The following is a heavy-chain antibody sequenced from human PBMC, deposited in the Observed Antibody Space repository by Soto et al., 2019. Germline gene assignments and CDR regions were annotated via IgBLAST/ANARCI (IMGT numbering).Heavy chain of an antibody. J-gene: IGHJ6*02. V-gene: IGHV4-34*01. CDR2: INHSGST. Sequence: SETLSLTCAVYGGSFSGYYWSWIRQPPGKGLEWIGEINHSGSTNYNPSLKSRVTISVDTSKNQFSLKLSSVTAADTAVYYCARGRPLKAGDLWSGPIHYYYYGMDVWGQGTTVTVSS. D-gene: IGHD3-3*01. CDR3: ARGRPLKAGDLWSGPIHYYYYGMDV. CDR1: GGSFSGYY.